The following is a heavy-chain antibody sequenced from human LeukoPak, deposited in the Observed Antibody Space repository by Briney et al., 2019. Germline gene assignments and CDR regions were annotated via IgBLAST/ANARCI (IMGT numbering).Heavy chain of an antibody. J-gene: IGHJ4*02. D-gene: IGHD3-9*01. V-gene: IGHV1-69*05. CDR3: ARDLGTGYYY. CDR1: GGTFSNYA. Sequence: SVKVSCKASGGTFSNYAINWVRQAPGQGPEWMGGIIPIFGTANYAQKFQGRVTITTDESTSTGYMELSSLRSEDTAVYYCARDLGTGYYYWGQGTLVTVSS. CDR2: IIPIFGTA.